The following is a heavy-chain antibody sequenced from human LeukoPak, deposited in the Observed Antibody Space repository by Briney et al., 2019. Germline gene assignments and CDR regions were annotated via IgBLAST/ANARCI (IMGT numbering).Heavy chain of an antibody. D-gene: IGHD2-2*02. J-gene: IGHJ6*02. Sequence: SETLSLTCTVSGGSISSYYWSWIRQPPGKGLEWIGYIYYSGSTNYNPSLKSRVTISVDTSKNQFSLKLSSVTAADTAVYYCARGAGSVVVPAAIGRYGMDVWGQGTTVTVSS. CDR1: GGSISSYY. V-gene: IGHV4-59*01. CDR3: ARGAGSVVVPAAIGRYGMDV. CDR2: IYYSGST.